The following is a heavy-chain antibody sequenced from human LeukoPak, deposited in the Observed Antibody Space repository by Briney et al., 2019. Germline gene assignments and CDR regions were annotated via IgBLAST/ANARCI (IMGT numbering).Heavy chain of an antibody. D-gene: IGHD3-22*01. Sequence: ASVKVSCKVSGYTLTELSMHWVRQAPGKGLEWMGGFDPEDGETIYAQKFRGRVTMTEDTSTDTAYMELSSLRSEDTAVYYCATEAKTYYYDSSGYYPYYFDYWGQGTLVTVSS. J-gene: IGHJ4*02. V-gene: IGHV1-24*01. CDR2: FDPEDGET. CDR1: GYTLTELS. CDR3: ATEAKTYYYDSSGYYPYYFDY.